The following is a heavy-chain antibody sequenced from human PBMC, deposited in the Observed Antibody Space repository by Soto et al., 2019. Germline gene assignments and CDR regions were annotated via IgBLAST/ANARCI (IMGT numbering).Heavy chain of an antibody. CDR2: ISSSSSYI. J-gene: IGHJ4*02. CDR3: ARAFTTINSGYDRVDYCDY. V-gene: IGHV3-21*01. CDR1: GFTFSSYS. D-gene: IGHD5-12*01. Sequence: GGSLRLSCAASGFTFSSYSMNWVRQAPGKGLEWVSSISSSSSYIYYADSVKGRFTISRDNAKNSLYLQMNSLRAEDTAVYYCARAFTTINSGYDRVDYCDYWGQGTLVTASS.